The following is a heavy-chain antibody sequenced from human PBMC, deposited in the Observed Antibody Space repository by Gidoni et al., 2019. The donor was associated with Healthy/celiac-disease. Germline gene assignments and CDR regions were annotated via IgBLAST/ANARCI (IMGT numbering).Heavy chain of an antibody. V-gene: IGHV3-33*01. D-gene: IGHD6-13*01. CDR2: IWYDGSNK. Sequence: QMQLVESGGGVVQPGRSLRLSCAASGFTFSSYGIHWVRQAPGQWLEWVAVIWYDGSNKYYADSVKGRFTISRENSKNTLYLQMNSLRAEDTAVYYCAREGSSWRIQYFDYWGQGTLVTVSS. CDR3: AREGSSWRIQYFDY. J-gene: IGHJ4*02. CDR1: GFTFSSYG.